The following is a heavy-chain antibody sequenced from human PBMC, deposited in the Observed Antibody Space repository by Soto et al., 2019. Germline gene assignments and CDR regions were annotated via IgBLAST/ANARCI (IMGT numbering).Heavy chain of an antibody. D-gene: IGHD6-13*01. CDR1: GYSFTSYW. CDR2: IYPGDSDT. Sequence: GESLKISCKGSGYSFTSYWIGWVRQMPGKGLEWMGIIYPGDSDTRYSPSFQGQITISADRSISTAYLQWSSLKASDTAMYYCARPDGIADPRDAFDIWGQGTMVTVSS. V-gene: IGHV5-51*01. CDR3: ARPDGIADPRDAFDI. J-gene: IGHJ3*02.